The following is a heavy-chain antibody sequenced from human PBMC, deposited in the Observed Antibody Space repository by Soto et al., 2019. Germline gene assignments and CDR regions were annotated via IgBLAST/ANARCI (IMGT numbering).Heavy chain of an antibody. Sequence: SETLSLTXTVSGGSINGFYWSWIRQPPGKGLEWIGYVYYTGSTTYNPSLESRVTMSVDTSKNQFSLKLSSVNAADTAVYYCAKYRRTQAEGFTLDYWGQGTLVTVSS. D-gene: IGHD2-2*01. CDR1: GGSINGFY. CDR2: VYYTGST. J-gene: IGHJ4*02. CDR3: AKYRRTQAEGFTLDY. V-gene: IGHV4-59*01.